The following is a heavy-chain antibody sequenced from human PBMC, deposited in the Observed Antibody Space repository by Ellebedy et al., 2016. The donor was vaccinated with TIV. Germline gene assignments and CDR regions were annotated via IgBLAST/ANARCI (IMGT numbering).Heavy chain of an antibody. CDR1: GYTFTNYY. Sequence: AASVKVSCQASGYTFTNYYMHCLRQAPGQGLDWMGLINPSGGSTTYAQNLQGRVTMSRDTSTRTVYMELRSLRSEDTAVYYCARAMGSGWLHTPDYWGQGTLVTVSS. D-gene: IGHD6-19*01. J-gene: IGHJ4*02. CDR2: INPSGGST. CDR3: ARAMGSGWLHTPDY. V-gene: IGHV1-46*04.